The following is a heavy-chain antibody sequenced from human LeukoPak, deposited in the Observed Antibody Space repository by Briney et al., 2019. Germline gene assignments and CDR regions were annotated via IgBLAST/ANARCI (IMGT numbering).Heavy chain of an antibody. CDR3: ASGMTTVPTGTH. Sequence: GGSLRLSCAASGFTFSSNTMNWVRQAPRKGLEWVSSISSSTIYIYYADSLKGRFTISRDDAKNALYLQMNSLRAQDTAVYYCASGMTTVPTGTHWGQGTMVTVSS. D-gene: IGHD4-11*01. CDR1: GFTFSSNT. J-gene: IGHJ4*02. CDR2: ISSSTIYI. V-gene: IGHV3-21*01.